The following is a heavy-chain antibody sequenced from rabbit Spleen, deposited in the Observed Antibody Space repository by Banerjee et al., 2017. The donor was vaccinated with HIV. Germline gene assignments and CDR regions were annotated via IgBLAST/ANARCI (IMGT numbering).Heavy chain of an antibody. Sequence: QSLEESGGDLVKPGASLTLTCTASGVSFSSNYYMCWVRQAPGKGLEWIACIDSGSSGFTYFASWAKGRFTISKTSSTTVTLQMTSLTAADTATYFCARAPYVAYIGYGWLWFNLWGPGTLVTVS. CDR3: ARAPYVAYIGYGWLWFNL. J-gene: IGHJ4*01. CDR1: GVSFSSNYY. CDR2: IDSGSSGFT. V-gene: IGHV1S40*01. D-gene: IGHD6-1*01.